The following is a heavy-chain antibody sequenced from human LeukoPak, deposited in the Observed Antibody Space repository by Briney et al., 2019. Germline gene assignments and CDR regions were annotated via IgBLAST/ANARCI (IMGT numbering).Heavy chain of an antibody. CDR1: GGTFSSYA. CDR2: IIPIFGTA. CDR3: TSHRGNSGWYFDL. J-gene: IGHJ2*01. V-gene: IGHV1-69*13. Sequence: ASVKVSCKASGGTFSSYAISWVRQAPGQGLEWMGRIIPIFGTANYAQKFQGRVTITADESTSTAYMELSSLRSEDTAVYYCTSHRGNSGWYFDLWGRGTLVTVSS. D-gene: IGHD4-23*01.